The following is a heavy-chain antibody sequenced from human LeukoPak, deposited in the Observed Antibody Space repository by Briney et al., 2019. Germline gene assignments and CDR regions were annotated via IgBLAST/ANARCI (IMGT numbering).Heavy chain of an antibody. CDR2: ISYDGSNK. V-gene: IGHV3-30-3*01. Sequence: GGSLRLSCAASGFTFSSYAMHWVRQAPGKGLEWVAVISYDGSNKYYADSVKGRFTISRDNSKNTLYLQMNSLRAEDTAVYYRARDGGSYDYWGQGTLVTVSS. CDR1: GFTFSSYA. J-gene: IGHJ4*02. D-gene: IGHD1-26*01. CDR3: ARDGGSYDY.